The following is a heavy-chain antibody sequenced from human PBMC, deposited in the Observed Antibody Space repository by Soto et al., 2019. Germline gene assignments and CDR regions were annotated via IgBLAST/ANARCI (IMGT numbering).Heavy chain of an antibody. D-gene: IGHD3-3*01. CDR3: ARDLSLGGYDFWSGYLSYYYYMDV. CDR1: GFTFSSYS. J-gene: IGHJ6*03. V-gene: IGHV3-21*01. Sequence: GGSLRLSCAASGFTFSSYSMNWVRQAPGKGLEWVSSISSSSSYIYYADSVKGRFTISRDNAKNSLYLQMNSLRAEDTAVYYCARDLSLGGYDFWSGYLSYYYYMDVWGKGTTVTVSS. CDR2: ISSSSSYI.